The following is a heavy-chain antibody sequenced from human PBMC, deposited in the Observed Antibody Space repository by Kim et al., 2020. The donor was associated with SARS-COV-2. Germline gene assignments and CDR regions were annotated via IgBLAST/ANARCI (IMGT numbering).Heavy chain of an antibody. J-gene: IGHJ5*02. CDR3: AGDGARDFDP. CDR2: VYDSGNT. CDR1: GDSIGTYY. Sequence: SETLSLTCTVSGDSIGTYYWSWIRQPPGKGLEWIGNVYDSGNTNYNPSLKSRVTISLDTSKKQFFLKLSSVTAADTAVYYCAGDGARDFDPWGQGTLVTVSS. V-gene: IGHV4-59*13.